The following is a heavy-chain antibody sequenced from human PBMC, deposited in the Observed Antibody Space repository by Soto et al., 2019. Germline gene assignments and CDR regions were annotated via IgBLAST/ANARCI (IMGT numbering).Heavy chain of an antibody. V-gene: IGHV4-59*08. Sequence: SETLSLTCTVSGGSISSYYWSWIRQPPGKGLEWIGYINYSGSTNYNPSLKSRVTISVDTSKKQFSLKLSSVTAADTAVYYCARHDHTTMTTLTTGSYLDSWGQGTLVTVSS. CDR1: GGSISSYY. D-gene: IGHD4-17*01. CDR2: INYSGST. J-gene: IGHJ4*02. CDR3: ARHDHTTMTTLTTGSYLDS.